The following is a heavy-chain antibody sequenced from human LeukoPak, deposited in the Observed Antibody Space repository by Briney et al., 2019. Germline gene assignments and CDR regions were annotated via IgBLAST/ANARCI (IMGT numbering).Heavy chain of an antibody. CDR2: IKHDGSEK. Sequence: GGSLRLSCAASGFTFSSYWMSWVRQAPGKGPEWVANIKHDGSEKYYVDSVKGRFTISRDNAKNSLYLQMNSLRVEDTAVYYCARRVAFGEYFEYWGQGTLVTVSS. V-gene: IGHV3-7*03. CDR3: ARRVAFGEYFEY. CDR1: GFTFSSYW. D-gene: IGHD3-10*01. J-gene: IGHJ4*02.